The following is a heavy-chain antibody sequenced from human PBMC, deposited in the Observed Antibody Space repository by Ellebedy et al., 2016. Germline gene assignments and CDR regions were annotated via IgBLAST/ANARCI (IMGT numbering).Heavy chain of an antibody. V-gene: IGHV3-48*02. Sequence: GESLKISCAPSGFNFNVYSMNWVRQAPGRGLEWVAYIRGDSVNIFYADSVKGRFTISRDNARNSLSLQVNALRDEDTAIYYCTRGLQYSSDWWGRGTLVSVSS. CDR2: IRGDSVNI. CDR1: GFNFNVYS. CDR3: TRGLQYSSDW. D-gene: IGHD4-11*01. J-gene: IGHJ4*02.